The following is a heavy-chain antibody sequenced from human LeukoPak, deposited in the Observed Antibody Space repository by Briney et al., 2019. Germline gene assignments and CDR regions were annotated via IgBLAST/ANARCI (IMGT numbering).Heavy chain of an antibody. J-gene: IGHJ4*02. V-gene: IGHV3-23*01. CDR3: AKDGYSSYWYIDS. CDR2: VNGNGFST. CDR1: GFAFNYYA. Sequence: GGSLTLSCPHSGFAFNYYAMSWVRQAPGKGLEWVSAVNGNGFSTYYADSVKGRFTISRDNSKNTLYLQMNSLRAEDTAIYYCAKDGYSSYWYIDSWGQGTLVTVSS. D-gene: IGHD2-2*03.